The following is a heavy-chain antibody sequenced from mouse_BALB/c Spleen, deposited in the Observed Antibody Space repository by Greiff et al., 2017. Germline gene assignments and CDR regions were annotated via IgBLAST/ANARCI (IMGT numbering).Heavy chain of an antibody. J-gene: IGHJ4*01. CDR3: ASSYGNYVDYYAMDY. CDR2: IWGDGST. D-gene: IGHD2-10*02. CDR1: GFSLTGYG. Sequence: QVQLKESGPGLVAPSQSLSITCTVSGFSLTGYGVNWVRQPPGKGLEWLGMIWGDGSTDYNSALKSRLSISKDNSKSQVFLKMNSLQTDDTARYYCASSYGNYVDYYAMDYWGQGTSVTVSS. V-gene: IGHV2-6-7*01.